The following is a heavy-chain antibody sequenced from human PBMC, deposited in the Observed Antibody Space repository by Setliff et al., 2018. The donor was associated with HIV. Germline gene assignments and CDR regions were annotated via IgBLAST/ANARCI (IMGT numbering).Heavy chain of an antibody. J-gene: IGHJ4*02. CDR2: IYHSGST. Sequence: SETLFLTCTVSGYSISSGYYWGWIRQPPGKGLEWIGSIYHSGSTYYNPSLKSRVTISVDTSKNQFSLKLSSVTAADTAVYYCARDRGSGSWFDFWGQGTLVTVS. D-gene: IGHD1-26*01. V-gene: IGHV4-38-2*02. CDR3: ARDRGSGSWFDF. CDR1: GYSISSGYY.